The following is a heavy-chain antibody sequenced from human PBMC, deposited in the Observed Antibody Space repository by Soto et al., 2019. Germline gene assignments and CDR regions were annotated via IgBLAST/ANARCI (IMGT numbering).Heavy chain of an antibody. CDR1: GGSISTVNYW. V-gene: IGHV4-30-4*01. J-gene: IGHJ4*02. D-gene: IGHD7-27*01. CDR2: IYNGGGT. CDR3: ARGPSGDKVDS. Sequence: QVQLQESGPGLVKPSQTLSLTCTVSGGSISTVNYWWSWIRQSPDMGLEWIGHIYNGGGTYNNPSLESRVTVSADPPKNQLSLTLSSVSAADTAVYYCARGPSGDKVDSWGQGTLVTVSS.